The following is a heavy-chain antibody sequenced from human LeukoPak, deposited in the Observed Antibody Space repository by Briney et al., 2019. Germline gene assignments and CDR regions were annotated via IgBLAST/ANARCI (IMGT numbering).Heavy chain of an antibody. J-gene: IGHJ4*02. V-gene: IGHV3-23*01. CDR3: ARDKYSGYDTFDY. D-gene: IGHD5-12*01. CDR1: GFTFSTYG. CDR2: IGGGGTDK. Sequence: PGGSLRLSCVASGFTFSTYGMTWVRQAPGKGLEWVSTIGGGGTDKYYADSVKGRFTISRDNSQNTLSLQMNSLRAEDTAVYYCARDKYSGYDTFDYWGQGTLVTVSS.